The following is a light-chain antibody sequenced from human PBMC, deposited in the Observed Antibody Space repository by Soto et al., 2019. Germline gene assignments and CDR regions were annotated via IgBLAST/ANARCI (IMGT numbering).Light chain of an antibody. V-gene: IGLV2-8*01. J-gene: IGLJ1*01. CDR2: EVN. Sequence: PPSASGSPGQSVAISCTGTSSDVGGYNYVSWYQQHPGKAPKLMIYEVNKRPSGVPDRFSGSKSGNTASLTVSGLQAGDEADYYCSSYAGSSNVFGTGTKVTVL. CDR3: SSYAGSSNV. CDR1: SSDVGGYNY.